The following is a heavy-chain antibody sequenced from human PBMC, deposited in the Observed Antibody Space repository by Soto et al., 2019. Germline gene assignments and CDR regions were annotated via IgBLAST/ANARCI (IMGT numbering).Heavy chain of an antibody. D-gene: IGHD3-16*01. Sequence: SETLSLTCAVYGGSFSGYQWTWIRQFPGKGLEWIGEINYSGTTNYNPSLKRRVTMSVDTSKNQFSLKLTSLTAADTAVYYCARGVGGDLATWSQGTLVT. CDR1: GGSFSGYQ. CDR2: INYSGTT. J-gene: IGHJ5*02. V-gene: IGHV4-34*01. CDR3: ARGVGGDLAT.